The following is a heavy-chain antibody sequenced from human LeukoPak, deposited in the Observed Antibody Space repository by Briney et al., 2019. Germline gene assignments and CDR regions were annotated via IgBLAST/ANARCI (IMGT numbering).Heavy chain of an antibody. J-gene: IGHJ3*02. Sequence: VASVKVSCKVSGYTLTELSMHWVRQAPGKGLEWLGGFDPEDGETIYAQKFQGRVTMTEDTSTDTAYMELSSLRSEDTAVYYCAPEGQQLGNDDAFDIWGQGTMVTVSS. CDR1: GYTLTELS. CDR2: FDPEDGET. D-gene: IGHD6-13*01. V-gene: IGHV1-24*01. CDR3: APEGQQLGNDDAFDI.